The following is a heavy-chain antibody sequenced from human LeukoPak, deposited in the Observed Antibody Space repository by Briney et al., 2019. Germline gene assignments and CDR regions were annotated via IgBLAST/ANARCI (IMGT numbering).Heavy chain of an antibody. Sequence: GGSLRLSCAASGFSFSDYYMNWIRQAPGKGLEWVSYISSGGSNIYYADSVKGRFTISRDNAKNSLYLQMNSLRAEDTAVYHCARRRSVAGSDYWGQGTLVTVSS. CDR3: ARRRSVAGSDY. D-gene: IGHD6-19*01. CDR1: GFSFSDYY. CDR2: ISSGGSNI. J-gene: IGHJ4*02. V-gene: IGHV3-11*01.